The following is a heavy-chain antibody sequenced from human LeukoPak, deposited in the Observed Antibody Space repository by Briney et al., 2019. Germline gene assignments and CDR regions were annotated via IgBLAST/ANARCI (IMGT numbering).Heavy chain of an antibody. D-gene: IGHD1-14*01. CDR1: GGSFSGYY. Sequence: PSETLSLTCAVYGGSFSGYYWSWIRQPPGKGLEWIGEINHSGSTNYNPSLKSRVTISVDTSKNQFSLKLSSVTAADTAVYYCARDPSGYRNDAFDIWGQGTMVTVSS. CDR3: ARDPSGYRNDAFDI. J-gene: IGHJ3*02. CDR2: INHSGST. V-gene: IGHV4-34*01.